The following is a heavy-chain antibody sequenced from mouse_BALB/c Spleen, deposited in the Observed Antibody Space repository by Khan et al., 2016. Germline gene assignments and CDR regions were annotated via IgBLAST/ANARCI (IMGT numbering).Heavy chain of an antibody. J-gene: IGHJ1*01. CDR1: GFTFSDYY. V-gene: IGHV5-4*02. CDR3: ARDLTWYFDV. Sequence: EVQLLESGGGLVKPGGSLKLSCAASGFTFSDYYMYWVRQTPEKRLEWVATISDGGSYTYYPDSVKGRFTISRDNAKNNLYLQMSSLKSEDTAMYYCARDLTWYFDVWGAGTTVTVSS. CDR2: ISDGGSYT.